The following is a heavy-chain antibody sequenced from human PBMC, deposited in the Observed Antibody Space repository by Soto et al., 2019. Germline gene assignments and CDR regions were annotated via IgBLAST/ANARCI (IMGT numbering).Heavy chain of an antibody. CDR3: ARGSVVRGVDY. CDR2: FYYSGST. CDR1: GGSISSYY. D-gene: IGHD3-10*01. J-gene: IGHJ4*02. Sequence: QVQLQESGPGLVKPSETLSLTCTVAGGSISSYYWSWIRQPPGKGLEWIGYFYYSGSTNYNPSLKIRVTISVDTSKNQFSLTLSSVTAADTAVYYCARGSVVRGVDYWGQGTLVTVSS. V-gene: IGHV4-59*01.